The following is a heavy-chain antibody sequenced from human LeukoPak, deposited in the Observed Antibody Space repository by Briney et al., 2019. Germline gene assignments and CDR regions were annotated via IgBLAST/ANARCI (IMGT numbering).Heavy chain of an antibody. CDR2: ISSDGGSP. V-gene: IGHV3-64*01. J-gene: IGHJ4*02. D-gene: IGHD1-1*01. CDR1: GITFSSYP. CDR3: ARERGRNGDYDY. Sequence: GGSLRLSCVASGITFSSYPMQWLRQAPGKGMEYVSAISSDGGSPYYANSVKGRFTISRDNSKNTLYLQMGSLRTEDMAVYYCARERGRNGDYDYWGQGTLVTVSS.